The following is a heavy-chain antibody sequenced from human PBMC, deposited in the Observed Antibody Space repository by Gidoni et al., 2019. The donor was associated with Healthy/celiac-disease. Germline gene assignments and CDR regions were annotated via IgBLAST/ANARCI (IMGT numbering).Heavy chain of an antibody. V-gene: IGHV4-61*02. CDR2: IYTSGST. CDR1: GGSIRSGSYY. D-gene: IGHD6-13*01. J-gene: IGHJ6*03. Sequence: QVQLQESGPGLVKPSQTLSLTCTVSGGSIRSGSYYWSWIRQPAGKGLEWIGRIYTSGSTNYNPSLKSRVTISVDTSKNQFSLKLSSVTAADTAVYYCARGGYSSSLPYYYYYMDVWGKGTTVTVSS. CDR3: ARGGYSSSLPYYYYYMDV.